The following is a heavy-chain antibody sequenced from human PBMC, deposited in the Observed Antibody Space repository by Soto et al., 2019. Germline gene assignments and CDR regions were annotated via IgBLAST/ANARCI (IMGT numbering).Heavy chain of an antibody. CDR1: GYTFTSYY. CDR2: INPDGGGT. V-gene: IGHV1-46*01. CDR3: AEGGNYCSRDV. Sequence: QVQLVQSGAEVKKPGASVKVSCKASGYTFTSYYMHWGRLAPGQGLEWKGIINPDGGGTSYAQQFQGRVIMTRYTDTSTVYIEMSSLRSEDTAVYYCAEGGNYCSRDVWGQWSTVTVSS. J-gene: IGHJ6*02.